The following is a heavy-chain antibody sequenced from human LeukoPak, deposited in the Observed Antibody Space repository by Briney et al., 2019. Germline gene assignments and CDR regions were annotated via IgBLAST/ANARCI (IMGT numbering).Heavy chain of an antibody. D-gene: IGHD3-16*02. V-gene: IGHV4-59*01. Sequence: SDTLSPAWTGAAASISSYYSSWVRQPPGKGRGWLGFVYYSGSTNYNPSLKSRVTISVDTSKNQFSLKLSSVTAADTAVYYCAREQYDYVWGSYRLDPWGQGTLVTVSS. CDR3: AREQYDYVWGSYRLDP. CDR1: AASISSYY. J-gene: IGHJ5*02. CDR2: VYYSGST.